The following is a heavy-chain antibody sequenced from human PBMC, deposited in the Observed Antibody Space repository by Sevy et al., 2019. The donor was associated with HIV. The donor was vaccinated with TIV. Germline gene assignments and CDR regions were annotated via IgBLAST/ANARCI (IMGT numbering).Heavy chain of an antibody. Sequence: GGSLRLSCAASGFTFSSFAMSWVRQTPGKGLEWVSGLNGSGSRTYYPDSVKGRFTISRDNSKNTLYLQMNSLRAEDTAVSYCAKDTDSGSYLNDAFDIWGQGTMVTVSS. CDR2: LNGSGSRT. J-gene: IGHJ3*02. V-gene: IGHV3-23*01. CDR1: GFTFSSFA. D-gene: IGHD1-26*01. CDR3: AKDTDSGSYLNDAFDI.